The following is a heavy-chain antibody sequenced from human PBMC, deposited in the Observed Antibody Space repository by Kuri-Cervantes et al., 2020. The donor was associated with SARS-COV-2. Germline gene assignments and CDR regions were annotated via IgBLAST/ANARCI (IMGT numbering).Heavy chain of an antibody. V-gene: IGHV3-33*01. Sequence: PCAASGLTFSSYGMHWVRQAPGKGLEWVAVIWYDGSNKYYADSVKGRFTISRDNSKNTLYLQMNSLRAEDTAVYYCAREGVVGATTYYYYGVEVRGRGPVVTVSS. CDR3: AREGVVGATTYYYYGVEV. D-gene: IGHD1-26*01. J-gene: IGHJ6*02. CDR2: IWYDGSNK. CDR1: GLTFSSYG.